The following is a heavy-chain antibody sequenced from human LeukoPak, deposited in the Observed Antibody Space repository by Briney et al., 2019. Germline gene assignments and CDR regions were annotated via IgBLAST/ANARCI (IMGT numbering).Heavy chain of an antibody. CDR2: IYPGDSDT. V-gene: IGHV5-51*01. CDR1: GYSFPNYW. D-gene: IGHD6-19*01. J-gene: IGHJ4*02. CDR3: ARHAYSSGWRDFDY. Sequence: GESLKISCQGSGYSFPNYWIAWVRQLPGKGLEWMGIIYPGDSDTRYSPSFQGQVTISADKSTSTAYLQWSSLKASDTAMYYCARHAYSSGWRDFDYWGQGTLVTVSS.